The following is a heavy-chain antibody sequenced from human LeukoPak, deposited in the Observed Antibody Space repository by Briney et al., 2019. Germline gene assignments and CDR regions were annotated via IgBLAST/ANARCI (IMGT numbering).Heavy chain of an antibody. CDR1: GFTFSSYG. CDR2: IWYDGSNK. V-gene: IGHV3-33*08. D-gene: IGHD2/OR15-2a*01. CDR3: ARDSRRGLWPLGY. Sequence: GRSLRLSCAASGFTFSSYGMHWVRQAPGKGLEWVAVIWYDGSNKYYADSVKGRFTISRDNSKNTLYLQMNSLRAEDTAVYYCARDSRRGLWPLGYWGQGTLVTVSS. J-gene: IGHJ4*02.